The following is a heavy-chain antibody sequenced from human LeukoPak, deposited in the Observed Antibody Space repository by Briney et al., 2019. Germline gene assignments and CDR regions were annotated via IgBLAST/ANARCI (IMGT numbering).Heavy chain of an antibody. V-gene: IGHV3-11*04. CDR1: GFTFSSYY. CDR3: ASPPTAYCSTISCFDRNEDY. Sequence: GGSLRLSCAASGFTFSSYYMNWIRQAPGKGLEWVSYISSSGSTIYYADSVKGRFTISRDNAKNSPYLQMNSLRAEDTAVYYCASPPTAYCSTISCFDRNEDYWGQGTLVTVSS. CDR2: ISSSGSTI. D-gene: IGHD2-2*01. J-gene: IGHJ4*02.